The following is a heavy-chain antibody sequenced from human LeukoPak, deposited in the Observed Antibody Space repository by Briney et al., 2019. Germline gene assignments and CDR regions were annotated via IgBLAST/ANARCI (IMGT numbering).Heavy chain of an antibody. V-gene: IGHV3-23*01. D-gene: IGHD4-17*01. J-gene: IGHJ5*02. Sequence: GGSLRLSCAASAFSLSAYDMQWVRQAPGKGLDWVSGILRSGTTYYPDSVKGRFTISRDDSKNILYLQMDSLRADDAAVYYCAKDLTFGDGRWEFAPWGQGTLVIVSS. CDR1: AFSLSAYD. CDR2: ILRSGTT. CDR3: AKDLTFGDGRWEFAP.